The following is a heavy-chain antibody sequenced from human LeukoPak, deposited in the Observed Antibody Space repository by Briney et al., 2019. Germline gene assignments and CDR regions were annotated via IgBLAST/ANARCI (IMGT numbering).Heavy chain of an antibody. D-gene: IGHD5-12*01. V-gene: IGHV1-18*01. CDR1: GYTFTTYG. Sequence: ASVKVSCKASGYTFTTYGISWVRQAPGQGLEWMGWISAYNGNTNYAQKVQARVTMTTETSTSTAFMELRSLRSDDTAVYYCARDRGYEPLDYWGQGTLVTVSS. CDR2: ISAYNGNT. CDR3: ARDRGYEPLDY. J-gene: IGHJ4*02.